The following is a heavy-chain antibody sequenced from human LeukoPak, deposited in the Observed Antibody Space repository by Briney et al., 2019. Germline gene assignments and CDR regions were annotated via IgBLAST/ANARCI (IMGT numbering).Heavy chain of an antibody. CDR3: ARQGPYCRSTSCNYYFDY. J-gene: IGHJ4*02. CDR1: GGTFSSYA. Sequence: ASVKVSCKASGGTFSSYAISWVRQAPGQGREWMGGVIPIFGTANYAQKFQGRVTITAAESTTTAYMALSSLRSEETAVYSCARQGPYCRSTSCNYYFDYWGQGTLVTVSS. CDR2: VIPIFGTA. V-gene: IGHV1-69*13. D-gene: IGHD2-2*01.